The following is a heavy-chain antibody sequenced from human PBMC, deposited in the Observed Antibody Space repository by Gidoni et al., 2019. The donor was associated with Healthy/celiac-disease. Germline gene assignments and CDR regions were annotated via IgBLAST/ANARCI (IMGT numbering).Heavy chain of an antibody. J-gene: IGHJ4*02. Sequence: EVQLVESGGGLVQPGRSLRLSCTASGFTFGDYAMSWVRQAPGKGLEWVGFIRSKAYGGTTEYAASVKGRFTISRDDSKSIAYLQMNSLKTEDTAVYYCTRHFDKRGRSFDYWGQGTLVTVSS. CDR3: TRHFDKRGRSFDY. CDR2: IRSKAYGGTT. D-gene: IGHD3-10*01. V-gene: IGHV3-49*04. CDR1: GFTFGDYA.